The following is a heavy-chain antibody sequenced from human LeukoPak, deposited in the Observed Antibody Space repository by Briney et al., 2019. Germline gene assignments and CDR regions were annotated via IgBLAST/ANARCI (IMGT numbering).Heavy chain of an antibody. D-gene: IGHD3-9*01. J-gene: IGHJ6*02. CDR1: GGSFSGYY. CDR3: ARDRNFVSYYYGMDV. V-gene: IGHV4-34*01. Sequence: PSETLSLTCAVYGGSFSGYYWSWIRQPPGKGLEWIGSIYYSGSTYYNPSLKSRVTISVDTSKNQFSLKLSSVTAADTAVYYCARDRNFVSYYYGMDVWGQGTTVTVSS. CDR2: IYYSGST.